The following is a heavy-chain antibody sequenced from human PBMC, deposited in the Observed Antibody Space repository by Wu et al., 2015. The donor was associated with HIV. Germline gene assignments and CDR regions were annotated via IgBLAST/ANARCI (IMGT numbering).Heavy chain of an antibody. D-gene: IGHD2-21*02. Sequence: QVQVVQSESVVAKPGSSVRVTCKTSGGTFRDYAVNWVRQAPGRGLEWVGGTIPCLARQFMHGDFRAESALPRTIIWPQSYMDLNNVTSEDTAIYYCARDGPRDFNPAFKYFDPWARGPWSPSPQ. V-gene: IGHV1-69*05. CDR1: GGTFRDYA. CDR3: ARDGPRDFNPAFKYFDP. CDR2: TIPCLAR. J-gene: IGHJ5*02.